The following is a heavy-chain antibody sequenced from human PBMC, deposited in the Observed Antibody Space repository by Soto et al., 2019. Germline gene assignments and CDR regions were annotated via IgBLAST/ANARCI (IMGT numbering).Heavy chain of an antibody. J-gene: IGHJ6*02. Sequence: AAVKFSFKASGYTFTSYYMHWVRQAPGQGLDCMGIINPSGGSTSYAQKFQGRVTMTRDTSTSTVYMELSSLRSEDTAVYYRARWDYGYFSGGSCYSGSVMYYYGMDVWGQGTTVTVSS. V-gene: IGHV1-46*01. D-gene: IGHD2-15*01. CDR2: INPSGGST. CDR3: ARWDYGYFSGGSCYSGSVMYYYGMDV. CDR1: GYTFTSYY.